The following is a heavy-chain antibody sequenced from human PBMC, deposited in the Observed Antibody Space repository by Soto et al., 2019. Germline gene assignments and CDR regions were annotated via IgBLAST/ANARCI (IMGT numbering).Heavy chain of an antibody. D-gene: IGHD6-25*01. CDR3: ARRGGVGYSTYWYFDL. Sequence: ESLKISCKGSGHSFPSYWIGGVRHMPGKGLEWMGIIYPGDSDTRYSPSFQGQVTISVDKSITTAYLQWSSLRASDTATYYCARRGGVGYSTYWYFDLWGRGTLVTVSS. J-gene: IGHJ2*01. CDR2: IYPGDSDT. CDR1: GHSFPSYW. V-gene: IGHV5-51*01.